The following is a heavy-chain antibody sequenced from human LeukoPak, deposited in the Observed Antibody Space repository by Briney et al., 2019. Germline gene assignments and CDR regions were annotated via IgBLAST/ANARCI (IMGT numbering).Heavy chain of an antibody. Sequence: GGSLRLSCAASGFSFINYGIHWVRQAPGKGLEWVTFIKYDGSENQYSDSVKGRFTISRDNSRNTLNLQMTGLRTEDTAVYYCAARRRDAYKYGAFDIWGQGTMVAVYS. CDR2: IKYDGSEN. V-gene: IGHV3-30*02. CDR3: AARRRDAYKYGAFDI. J-gene: IGHJ3*02. CDR1: GFSFINYG. D-gene: IGHD5-24*01.